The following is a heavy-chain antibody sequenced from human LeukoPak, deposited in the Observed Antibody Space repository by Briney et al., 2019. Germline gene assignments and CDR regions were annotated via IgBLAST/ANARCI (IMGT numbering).Heavy chain of an antibody. CDR3: ARAGAVVDNWFDP. V-gene: IGHV1-18*01. CDR1: GYTFTNYG. J-gene: IGHJ5*02. D-gene: IGHD2-15*01. CDR2: IRVYNGNT. Sequence: GASVKVSCKASGYTFTNYGVNWVRQAPGQGLEWMGWIRVYNGNTEYAQKLQGRVTMTTDTSTNTAYMELRSLRSDDTAVYYCARAGAVVDNWFDPWGQGTLVTVSS.